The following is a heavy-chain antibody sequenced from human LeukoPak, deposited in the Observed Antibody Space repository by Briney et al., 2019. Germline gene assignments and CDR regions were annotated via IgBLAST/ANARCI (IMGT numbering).Heavy chain of an antibody. V-gene: IGHV3-64*01. Sequence: GGSLRLSCAASGFTFSSYAMHWVRQAPGKGLEYVSAISSDGGSTYYANSVKGRFTISRDNSKNTLYLQMGSLRAEDMAVYYCAREYNSGDYWGQGTLVTVSS. D-gene: IGHD1-14*01. CDR2: ISSDGGST. CDR1: GFTFSSYA. CDR3: AREYNSGDY. J-gene: IGHJ4*02.